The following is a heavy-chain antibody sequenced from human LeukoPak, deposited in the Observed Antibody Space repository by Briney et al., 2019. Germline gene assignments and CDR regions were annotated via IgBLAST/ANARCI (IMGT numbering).Heavy chain of an antibody. J-gene: IGHJ4*02. Sequence: GASVKVSCKASGYTFTGYYMHWVRQAPGQGLEWMGWINPNSGGTNYAQKFQGRVTMTRDTSISTAYMELSRLRSDDTAVYYCARFDSSGYNGKGSFDYWGQGTLVTVSS. CDR3: ARFDSSGYNGKGSFDY. CDR2: INPNSGGT. CDR1: GYTFTGYY. V-gene: IGHV1-2*02. D-gene: IGHD3-22*01.